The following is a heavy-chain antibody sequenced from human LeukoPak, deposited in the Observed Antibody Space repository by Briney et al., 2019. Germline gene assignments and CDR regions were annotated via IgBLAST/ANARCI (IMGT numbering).Heavy chain of an antibody. Sequence: QSGGSLRLSCVASGFTFSSYSMNWVRQAPGKGLEWISYISSTSSAIYYADSVKGRFTISRDNAKNSLHLQMNSLRADDTAVYYCVRQWFGELLWGQGTLVTVSS. V-gene: IGHV3-48*01. J-gene: IGHJ4*02. CDR3: VRQWFGELL. CDR2: ISSTSSAI. D-gene: IGHD3-10*01. CDR1: GFTFSSYS.